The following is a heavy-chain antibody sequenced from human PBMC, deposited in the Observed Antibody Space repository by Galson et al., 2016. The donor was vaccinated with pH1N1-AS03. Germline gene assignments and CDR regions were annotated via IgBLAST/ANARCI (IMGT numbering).Heavy chain of an antibody. D-gene: IGHD3-3*01. CDR1: GYTFTTYG. V-gene: IGHV1-18*01. CDR2: ISAYYGDT. J-gene: IGHJ4*02. Sequence: SVKVSCKASGYTFTTYGVSWVRQAPGQGLEWMGWISAYYGDTHFAHKFQERVTLTRDTSTATAYMEVRNLRSDDTAVSYCVRESEISGVVFFNYWGQGTLVTVSS. CDR3: VRESEISGVVFFNY.